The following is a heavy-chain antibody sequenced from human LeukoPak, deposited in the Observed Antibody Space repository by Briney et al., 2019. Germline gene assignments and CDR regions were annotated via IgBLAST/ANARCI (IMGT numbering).Heavy chain of an antibody. J-gene: IGHJ4*02. Sequence: GGSLRLSCAASGFTVSSNYMSCVRQAPGEGLEWVSVIYSGGSTYYADSVKGRFTISRDNSKNTLYLQMNSLRAEDTAVYYCARGDDYVWGSYRLYWGQGTLVIVSS. CDR1: GFTVSSNY. D-gene: IGHD3-16*02. CDR2: IYSGGST. CDR3: ARGDDYVWGSYRLY. V-gene: IGHV3-53*01.